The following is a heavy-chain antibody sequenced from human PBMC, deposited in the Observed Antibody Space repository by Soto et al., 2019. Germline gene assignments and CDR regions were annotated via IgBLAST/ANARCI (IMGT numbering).Heavy chain of an antibody. D-gene: IGHD3-22*01. CDR2: ISSNGGST. CDR1: GFTFSSYA. CDR3: ARDRVESGYPEYFQH. J-gene: IGHJ1*01. V-gene: IGHV3-64D*06. Sequence: TGGSPRLSFSASGFTFSSYAMHWVRQAPGKGLEYVSAISSNGGSTYYADSVKGRFTISRDNSKNTLYLQMSSLRAEDTAVYYCARDRVESGYPEYFQHWGQGTPVTVSS.